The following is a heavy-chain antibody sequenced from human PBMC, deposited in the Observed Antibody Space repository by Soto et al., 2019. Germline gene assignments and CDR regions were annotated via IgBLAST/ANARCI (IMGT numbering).Heavy chain of an antibody. V-gene: IGHV1-18*01. CDR2: IGGYNGDT. CDR1: GYTFTRYG. Sequence: ASVKVSCKASGYTFTRYGISWVRQAPGQGLEWMGWIGGYNGDTNYAQKFQDRASMTIDTSTGTAYMELRSLTSDDTAIYYCAKNGQPPYYYYGLDVWGQGTKVTSP. CDR3: AKNGQPPYYYYGLDV. D-gene: IGHD2-8*01. J-gene: IGHJ6*02.